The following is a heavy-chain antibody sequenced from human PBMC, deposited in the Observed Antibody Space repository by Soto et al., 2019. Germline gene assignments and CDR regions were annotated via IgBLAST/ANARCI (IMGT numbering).Heavy chain of an antibody. Sequence: ASVKVSCKASGYTFTVYYMHWVRQTPGQGLEWMGWINPNSGGTNYAQKFQGWVTMTRDTSISTAYMELSRLRSDDTAVYYCARGWSDYIYYFDYWGQGTLVTVSS. CDR1: GYTFTVYY. D-gene: IGHD4-4*01. CDR2: INPNSGGT. J-gene: IGHJ4*02. V-gene: IGHV1-2*04. CDR3: ARGWSDYIYYFDY.